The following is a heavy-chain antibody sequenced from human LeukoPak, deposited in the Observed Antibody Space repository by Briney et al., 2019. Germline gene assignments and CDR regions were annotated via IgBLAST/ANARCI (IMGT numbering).Heavy chain of an antibody. D-gene: IGHD3-16*01. V-gene: IGHV3-74*01. CDR1: GFTFSSYW. CDR2: INSDGSST. Sequence: PGGSLGLSCAASGFTFSSYWMHWVRQAPGKGLVWVSRINSDGSSTSYADSVKGRFTISRDNAKNTLYLQMNSLRAEDTAVYYCARDSTGDVADYWGQGTLVTVSS. CDR3: ARDSTGDVADY. J-gene: IGHJ4*02.